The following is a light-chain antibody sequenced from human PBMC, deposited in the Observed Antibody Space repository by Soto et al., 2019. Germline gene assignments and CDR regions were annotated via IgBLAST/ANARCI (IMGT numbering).Light chain of an antibody. Sequence: EIVLTQSPATLSLSPGETATLSCRASQSVRNYLAWYQQKPGQAPRLLIYDASNRATGIPARFSGTGSETDFTLTISSLEPEDFAIYYCQQFGTSPLTFGGGTKVDIK. CDR3: QQFGTSPLT. J-gene: IGKJ4*01. CDR2: DAS. CDR1: QSVRNY. V-gene: IGKV3-11*01.